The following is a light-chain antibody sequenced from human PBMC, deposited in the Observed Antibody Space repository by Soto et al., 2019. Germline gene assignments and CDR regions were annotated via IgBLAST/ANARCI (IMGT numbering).Light chain of an antibody. CDR2: GAS. Sequence: IVLMQSPGTLSLSPGERATLSCRASQSVSNNYVAWYQQKPGQAPRLLIAGASSRATGIPDRFSGSGSGTDFTLTISRLEPEDFAVYYWQQYGTSPPLTFGGGTKVEIK. CDR1: QSVSNNY. CDR3: QQYGTSPPLT. J-gene: IGKJ4*02. V-gene: IGKV3-20*01.